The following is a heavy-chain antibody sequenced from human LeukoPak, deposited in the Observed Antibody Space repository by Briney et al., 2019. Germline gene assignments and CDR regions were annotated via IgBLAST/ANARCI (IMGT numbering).Heavy chain of an antibody. CDR2: IYTSGST. CDR1: GGSISSGSYY. D-gene: IGHD3-16*01. J-gene: IGHJ4*02. V-gene: IGHV4-61*02. Sequence: SSRTLSLTCTVSGGSISSGSYYWSWIRQPAGKGLEWIGRIYTSGSTNYNPSLKSRVTISVDTSKNQFSLKLSSVTAADTAVYYCARGGYYGTPLDYWGQGTLVTVSS. CDR3: ARGGYYGTPLDY.